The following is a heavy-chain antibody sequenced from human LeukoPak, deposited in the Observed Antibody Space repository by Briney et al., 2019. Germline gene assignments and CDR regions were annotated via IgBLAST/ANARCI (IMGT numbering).Heavy chain of an antibody. J-gene: IGHJ3*02. D-gene: IGHD4-17*01. CDR2: IYHSGST. CDR3: ARDRAGYGDYEIYQNAFDI. Sequence: SETLSLTCAVSGGSISSSNWWSWVRQPPGKGLEWIGEIYHSGSTNYNPSLKSRVTISVDKSKNQFSLKLSSVTAADTAVYYCARDRAGYGDYEIYQNAFDIWGQGTMVTVSS. V-gene: IGHV4-4*02. CDR1: GGSISSSNW.